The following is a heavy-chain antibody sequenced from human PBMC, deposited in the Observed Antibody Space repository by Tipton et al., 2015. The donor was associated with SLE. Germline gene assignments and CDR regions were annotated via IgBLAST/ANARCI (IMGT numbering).Heavy chain of an antibody. CDR1: GYTFTGYH. Sequence: QLVQSGAEVKKPGASVKVSCKASGYTFTGYHLHWVRQAPGQGLEWVGWINPNSGGTNCAQKFEGRVTMTRDTSISTAYMELNRLRSDDTAVYYCARGGTLTAYYFAYWGQGTLVTVSS. CDR3: ARGGTLTAYYFAY. J-gene: IGHJ4*02. D-gene: IGHD2-21*02. CDR2: INPNSGGT. V-gene: IGHV1-2*02.